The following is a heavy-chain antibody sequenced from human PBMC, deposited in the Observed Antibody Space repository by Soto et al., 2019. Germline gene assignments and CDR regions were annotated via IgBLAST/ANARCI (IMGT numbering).Heavy chain of an antibody. CDR1: GFTFSSYA. J-gene: IGHJ4*02. Sequence: GGSLRLSCAASGFTFSSYAMSWVRQAPGKGLEWVSAISGSGGSTYYADSVKGRFTISRDNSKNTLYLQMNSLRAEDTAVYYCAKDRFWSGYHTGDFDYWRQGTLVTVSS. CDR2: ISGSGGST. D-gene: IGHD3-3*01. CDR3: AKDRFWSGYHTGDFDY. V-gene: IGHV3-23*01.